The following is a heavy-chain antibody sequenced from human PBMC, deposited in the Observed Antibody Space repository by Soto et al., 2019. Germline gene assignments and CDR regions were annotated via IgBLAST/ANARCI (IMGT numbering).Heavy chain of an antibody. Sequence: EVQLLESGGGLVQPGGSLRLSCAASGFTFSSYAMRWVRQAPGKGLEWVSALSGRGGSTYYADSVKGQFTISRDNFKNTLYLQMNRLRAQDMAVYYCVRGGSGSYYDYWGQGTRVTVS. CDR2: LSGRGGST. J-gene: IGHJ4*03. CDR3: VRGGSGSYYDY. CDR1: GFTFSSYA. D-gene: IGHD1-26*01. V-gene: IGHV3-23*01.